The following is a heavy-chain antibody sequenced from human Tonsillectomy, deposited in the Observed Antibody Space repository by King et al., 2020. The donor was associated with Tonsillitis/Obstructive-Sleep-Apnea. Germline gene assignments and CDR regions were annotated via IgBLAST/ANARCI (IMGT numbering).Heavy chain of an antibody. D-gene: IGHD2-15*01. V-gene: IGHV3-9*01. CDR2: ISWNSGSI. Sequence: VQLVESGGGLVQPGRPLRLSCAASGFTFDDYAMHWVRQAPGKGLEWVSGISWNSGSIGYADSVKGRFTISRDNAKNSLYLQMNSLRAEDTALYYCAKDIGDCSGGSCYLFDYWGQGTLVTVSS. CDR3: AKDIGDCSGGSCYLFDY. J-gene: IGHJ4*02. CDR1: GFTFDDYA.